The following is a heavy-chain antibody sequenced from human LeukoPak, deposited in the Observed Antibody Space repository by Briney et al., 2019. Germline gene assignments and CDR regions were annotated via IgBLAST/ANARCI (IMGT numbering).Heavy chain of an antibody. V-gene: IGHV3-74*01. CDR1: GFTFSSYW. J-gene: IGHJ1*01. D-gene: IGHD3-22*01. Sequence: GGSLRLSCAASGFTFSSYWMHWVRQPPGKGLVWVSRIKSDGSTRYADSVKGRVTISRDNAKNTVSLQMNSLRAEDTGVYYCARAPSEIGGYYPEYFRHWGQGTLVTVSP. CDR3: ARAPSEIGGYYPEYFRH. CDR2: IKSDGST.